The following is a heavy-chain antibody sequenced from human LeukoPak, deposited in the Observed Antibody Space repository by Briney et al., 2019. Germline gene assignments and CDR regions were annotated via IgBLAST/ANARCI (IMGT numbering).Heavy chain of an antibody. CDR2: ISGSGGST. D-gene: IGHD2-2*01. Sequence: GGSLRLSCAASGFTFSSYAMSWVRHAPGKGLEWVSAISGSGGSTYYADSVKGRFTISRDNSKNTLFLEMNSLRAEDTAVYYCAKDLQYCSSSSCYFTPIMDVWGQGTTVTVSS. CDR3: AKDLQYCSSSSCYFTPIMDV. CDR1: GFTFSSYA. J-gene: IGHJ6*02. V-gene: IGHV3-23*01.